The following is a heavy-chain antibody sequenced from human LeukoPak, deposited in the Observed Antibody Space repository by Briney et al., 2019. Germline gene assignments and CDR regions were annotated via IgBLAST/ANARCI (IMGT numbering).Heavy chain of an antibody. CDR1: GYNFATYW. V-gene: IGHV5-51*01. CDR3: GRLDCSSTSCYSFDY. D-gene: IGHD2-2*01. CDR2: IYPGDSDT. J-gene: IGHJ4*02. Sequence: GESLKISCKGSGYNFATYWIVWVRQMSGKGLEWMGVIYPGDSDTRYSPSFQGQVTISADKSISTAYLQWSSLKASGTAMYYCGRLDCSSTSCYSFDYWGQGTLVTVSS.